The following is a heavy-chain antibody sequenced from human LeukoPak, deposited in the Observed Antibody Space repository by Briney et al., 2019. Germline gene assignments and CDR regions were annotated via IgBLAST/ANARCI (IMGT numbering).Heavy chain of an antibody. J-gene: IGHJ4*02. V-gene: IGHV1-69*04. Sequence: ASVKVSCKASGGTFSSYAISWVRQAPGQGLEWMGRIIPILGIANYAQKFQGRVTITADKSTSTAYMELSSLRSEDTAVYYCARILGDYYDSSGYQGAHFDYWGQGTLVTVSS. CDR3: ARILGDYYDSSGYQGAHFDY. CDR1: GGTFSSYA. D-gene: IGHD3-22*01. CDR2: IIPILGIA.